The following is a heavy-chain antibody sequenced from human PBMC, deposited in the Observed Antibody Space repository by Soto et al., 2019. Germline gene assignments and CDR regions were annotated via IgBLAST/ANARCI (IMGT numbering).Heavy chain of an antibody. CDR1: GFTFSSYS. CDR3: ARMFGVSVSGTFCFDY. D-gene: IGHD6-19*01. V-gene: IGHV3-21*01. CDR2: ISGSSSYI. Sequence: PGGSLRLSCAASGFTFSSYSMNWVRQAPGKGLEWVSFISGSSSYIYYADSVKGRFTISRDNAKNSLYVQMNSLSAEDTAVYYCARMFGVSVSGTFCFDYWGQGTLVTVSS. J-gene: IGHJ4*02.